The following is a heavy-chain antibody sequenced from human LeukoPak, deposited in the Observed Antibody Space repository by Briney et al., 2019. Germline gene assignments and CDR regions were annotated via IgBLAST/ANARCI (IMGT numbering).Heavy chain of an antibody. CDR1: GGTFSSYA. CDR2: IIPIFGTA. V-gene: IGHV1-69*05. CDR3: ARQAYSSSSPDY. J-gene: IGHJ4*02. Sequence: ASVKVSCKASGGTFSSYAISWVRQAPGQGLEWMGGIIPIFGTANYAQKFQGRVTITTDESTRTAYMELSSLSSEDTAVYYCARQAYSSSSPDYWGQGTLVTVSS. D-gene: IGHD6-6*01.